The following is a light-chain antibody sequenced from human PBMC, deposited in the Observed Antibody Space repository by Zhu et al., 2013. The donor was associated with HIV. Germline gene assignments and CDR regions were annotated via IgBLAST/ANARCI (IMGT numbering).Light chain of an antibody. CDR3: QQYGSSSLT. J-gene: IGKJ3*01. V-gene: IGKV3-20*01. CDR2: GTS. CDR1: QSVGNNF. Sequence: EIVLTQSPGTLSLSPGEGATLSCRASQSVGNNFLAWYQQKPGQAPRLLISGTSSRATGIPDRFSGSGSGTDFTLSISRLDPEDFAVYHCQQYGSSSLTFGPGTKVHI.